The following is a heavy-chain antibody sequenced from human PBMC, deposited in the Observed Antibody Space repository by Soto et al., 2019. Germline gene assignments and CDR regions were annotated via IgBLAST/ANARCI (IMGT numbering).Heavy chain of an antibody. Sequence: WVSMRLSCAVSGGTIRIFGMTWISQAPGKGLEWLASIKQDGSEIFSVDSVKGRFTISRDNAKNSLHLQMNSLRVEDTAVYYCARDGGNYEVDYWGQGTLVTVSS. CDR2: IKQDGSEI. CDR3: ARDGGNYEVDY. D-gene: IGHD4-4*01. J-gene: IGHJ4*02. V-gene: IGHV3-7*01. CDR1: GGTIRIFG.